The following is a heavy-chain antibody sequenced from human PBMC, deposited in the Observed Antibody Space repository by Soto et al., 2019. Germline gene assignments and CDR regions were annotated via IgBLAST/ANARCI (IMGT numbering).Heavy chain of an antibody. CDR2: ISSSGSTI. CDR3: ARSRSGWTVDAFDI. Sequence: PGGSLRLSCAASGFTFSSHTMSWIRQAPGKGLEWVSYISSSGSTIYYADSVKGRFTISRDNAKNSLYLQMNSLRAEDTAVYYCARSRSGWTVDAFDIWGQGTMVTVSS. V-gene: IGHV3-11*01. D-gene: IGHD6-19*01. CDR1: GFTFSSHT. J-gene: IGHJ3*02.